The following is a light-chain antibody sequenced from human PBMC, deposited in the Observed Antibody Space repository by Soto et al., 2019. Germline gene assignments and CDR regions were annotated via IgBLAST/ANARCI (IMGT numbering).Light chain of an antibody. V-gene: IGLV2-18*02. J-gene: IGLJ3*02. Sequence: QSALTQPPSVSGSPGQSVTISCTGTSSDVGSYNRVSWYQQPPGTAPKLMIYEVSNRPSGVPDRFSGSKSGNTASLTISGPQAEDEADYYCSSYTSSSPWVFGGGTKLTVL. CDR3: SSYTSSSPWV. CDR2: EVS. CDR1: SSDVGSYNR.